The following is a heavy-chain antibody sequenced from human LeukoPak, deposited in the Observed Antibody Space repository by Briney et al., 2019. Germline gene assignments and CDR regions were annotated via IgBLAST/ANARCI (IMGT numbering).Heavy chain of an antibody. V-gene: IGHV1-8*03. Sequence: GASVTVSCKASGYTFTSYDINWVRQATGQGLEWMGWMNPNSGNTGYAQKFQGRVTITRNTSISTAYMELSSLRSEDTAVYYCARRYCSGGSCYWGVNWFDPWGQGTLVTVSS. CDR2: MNPNSGNT. CDR3: ARRYCSGGSCYWGVNWFDP. CDR1: GYTFTSYD. D-gene: IGHD2-15*01. J-gene: IGHJ5*02.